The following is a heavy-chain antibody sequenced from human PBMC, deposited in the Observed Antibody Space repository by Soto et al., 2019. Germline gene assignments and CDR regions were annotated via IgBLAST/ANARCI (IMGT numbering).Heavy chain of an antibody. V-gene: IGHV4-34*01. J-gene: IGHJ4*02. Sequence: WTRIRQTPGKWLEWIGEISHSGSTNYNPSLMSRVTMSADTSKKQFSLRLSSVTAADTALYFCARGYESSRRYLPLLDYWGQGTLVTVSS. D-gene: IGHD3-22*01. CDR3: ARGYESSRRYLPLLDY. CDR2: ISHSGST.